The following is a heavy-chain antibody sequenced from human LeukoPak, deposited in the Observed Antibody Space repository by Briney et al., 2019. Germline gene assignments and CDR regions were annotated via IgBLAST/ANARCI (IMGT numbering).Heavy chain of an antibody. V-gene: IGHV1-69*06. CDR1: GYTFTSYG. CDR3: ANGGRYSSSWYCLDY. J-gene: IGHJ4*02. Sequence: ASVKVSCKASGYTFTSYGISWVRQAPGQGLEWMGGIIPIFGTANYAQKFQGRVTITADKSTSTAYMELSSLRSEDTAVYYCANGGRYSSSWYCLDYWGQGTLVTVSS. CDR2: IIPIFGTA. D-gene: IGHD6-13*01.